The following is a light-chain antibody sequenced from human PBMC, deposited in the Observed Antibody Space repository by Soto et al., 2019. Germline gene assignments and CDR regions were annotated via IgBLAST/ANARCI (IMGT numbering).Light chain of an antibody. V-gene: IGLV2-8*01. CDR2: EVS. J-gene: IGLJ2*01. CDR1: SSDVGGYNY. CDR3: SSYADSNNLV. Sequence: QSALTQPPSASGSPGQSVTISCTGTSSDVGGYNYVSWYQQHPGKAPKLMIYEVSKRPSGVPDRFSGSKSGYTASLTVSGLQAEDEADYYCSSYADSNNLVFGGGTKLTAL.